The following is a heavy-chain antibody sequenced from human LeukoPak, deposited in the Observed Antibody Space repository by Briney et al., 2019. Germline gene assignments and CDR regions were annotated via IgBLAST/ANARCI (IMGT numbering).Heavy chain of an antibody. V-gene: IGHV3-30*18. D-gene: IGHD3-22*01. Sequence: GRSLRLSCAASGFTFSSYGMHWVRQAPGKGLEWVAVISYDGSNKYYADSVKGRFTISRDNSKNTLYLQMNSLRAEDTAVYYCAKDWAAIITYIDYWGQGTLVTVSS. CDR1: GFTFSSYG. CDR3: AKDWAAIITYIDY. CDR2: ISYDGSNK. J-gene: IGHJ4*02.